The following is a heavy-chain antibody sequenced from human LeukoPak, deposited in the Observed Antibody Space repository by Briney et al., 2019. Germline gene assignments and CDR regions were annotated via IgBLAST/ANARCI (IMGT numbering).Heavy chain of an antibody. CDR3: AGAYYDFWSGYYTGDFDY. CDR2: IYSGGST. Sequence: GGSLRLSCAASGFTVSSNYMSWVRQAPGKGLEWVSVIYSGGSTYYADSVKGRFTISRDNSKNTLYLQMNSLRAEDTAVYYCAGAYYDFWSGYYTGDFDYWGQGTLVTVSS. D-gene: IGHD3-3*01. V-gene: IGHV3-53*01. CDR1: GFTVSSNY. J-gene: IGHJ4*02.